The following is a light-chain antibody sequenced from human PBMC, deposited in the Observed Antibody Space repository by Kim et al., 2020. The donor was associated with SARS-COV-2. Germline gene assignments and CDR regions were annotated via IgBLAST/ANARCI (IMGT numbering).Light chain of an antibody. CDR3: HQFDGFPYT. CDR1: QDVSNY. Sequence: SASVGDRVTITCQASQDVSNYLNWFQQKPGKAPKLLIYDASNLETGVPSRFSGSGSGTDFTFTISSLHPDDVATYYCHQFDGFPYTFGQGTKLEI. V-gene: IGKV1-33*01. J-gene: IGKJ2*01. CDR2: DAS.